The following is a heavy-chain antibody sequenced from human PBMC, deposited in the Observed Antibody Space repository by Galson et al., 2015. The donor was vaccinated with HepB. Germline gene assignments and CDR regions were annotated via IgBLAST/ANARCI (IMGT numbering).Heavy chain of an antibody. Sequence: SLRLSCAASGLTFSSFAMSWVRQAPGKGLEWVSMIVGSGTGTQYADSVKGRFTISRDNSKNTLYLQMDSLRGEDTAVYYRAKNKGAGPHYNYCMDVWGKGTTVTVSS. D-gene: IGHD1-26*01. CDR1: GLTFSSFA. J-gene: IGHJ6*03. CDR2: IVGSGTGT. V-gene: IGHV3-23*01. CDR3: AKNKGAGPHYNYCMDV.